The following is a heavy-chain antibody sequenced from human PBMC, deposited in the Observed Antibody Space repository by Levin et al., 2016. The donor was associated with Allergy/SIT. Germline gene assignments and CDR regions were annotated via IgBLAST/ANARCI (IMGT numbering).Heavy chain of an antibody. J-gene: IGHJ6*02. CDR2: ISYDGSNK. CDR1: GFTFSSYG. V-gene: IGHV3-30*18. Sequence: GESLKISCAASGFTFSSYGMHWVRQAPGKGLEWVAVISYDGSNKYYADSVKGRFTISRDNSKNTLYLQMNSLRAEDTAVYYCAKDLRDSSGWYSENYYYYGMDVWGQGTTVTVSS. D-gene: IGHD6-19*01. CDR3: AKDLRDSSGWYSENYYYYGMDV.